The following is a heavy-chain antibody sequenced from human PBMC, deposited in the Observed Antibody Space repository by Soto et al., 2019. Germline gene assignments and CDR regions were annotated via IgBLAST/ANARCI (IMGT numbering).Heavy chain of an antibody. CDR2: ISDDAGST. CDR1: GFTFSSYA. J-gene: IGHJ4*02. V-gene: IGHV3-23*01. D-gene: IGHD2-2*01. Sequence: GGSLRLSCAASGFTFSSYAMSWVRQAPGKGLHWVSAISDDAGSTYYADSVKGRFTISRDNSKNTLYLQMDSLRDDDTAVYYCAKGSADGRPYYFDYWGQGTLVTVSS. CDR3: AKGSADGRPYYFDY.